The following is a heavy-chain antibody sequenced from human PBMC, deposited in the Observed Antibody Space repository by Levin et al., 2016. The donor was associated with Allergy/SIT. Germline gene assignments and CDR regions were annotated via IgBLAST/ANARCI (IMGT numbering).Heavy chain of an antibody. D-gene: IGHD6-19*01. V-gene: IGHV4-59*04. CDR1: GGSISSFY. CDR2: ISYSGST. J-gene: IGHJ4*02. Sequence: SETLSLTCTVSGGSISSFYWSWIRQPPGKGLEWIGYISYSGSTYYNPSLKSRVTISVDTSKNQFSLKLSSVTAADTAVYYCARPYSSGWYPFDYWGQGTLVTVSS. CDR3: ARPYSSGWYPFDY.